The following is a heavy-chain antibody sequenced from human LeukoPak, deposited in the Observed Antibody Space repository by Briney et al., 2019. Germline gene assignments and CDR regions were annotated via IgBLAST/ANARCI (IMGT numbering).Heavy chain of an antibody. V-gene: IGHV3-9*01. CDR3: TKDNRGTYSRFDY. Sequence: GGSLRLSCAASGFTFSSYGMHWVRQAPGKGLEWVSGINWNSDSIGYADSVKGRFTISRDNAKNSLYLQMNSLRAEDTAFYYCTKDNRGTYSRFDYWGQGTLVTVSS. D-gene: IGHD1-1*01. CDR2: INWNSDSI. J-gene: IGHJ4*02. CDR1: GFTFSSYG.